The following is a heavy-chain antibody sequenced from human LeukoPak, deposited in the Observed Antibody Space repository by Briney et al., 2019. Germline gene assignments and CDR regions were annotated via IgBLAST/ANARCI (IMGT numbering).Heavy chain of an antibody. D-gene: IGHD3-10*01. V-gene: IGHV1-2*04. J-gene: IGHJ6*02. CDR1: GYTFTGYY. Sequence: GASVKVSCKASGYTFTGYYMHWVRQAPGQGLEWMGWINPNSGGTNYAQKFQGWATMTRDTSISTAYMELSRLRSDDTAVYYCARDGYYGSGTMDVWGQGTTVTVSS. CDR3: ARDGYYGSGTMDV. CDR2: INPNSGGT.